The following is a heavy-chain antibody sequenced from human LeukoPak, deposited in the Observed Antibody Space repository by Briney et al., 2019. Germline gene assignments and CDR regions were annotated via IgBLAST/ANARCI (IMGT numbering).Heavy chain of an antibody. CDR1: EFTFSNYA. D-gene: IGHD6-13*01. CDR2: ISYDGNTK. Sequence: GRSLRLSCAASEFTFSNYAMHWVRQAPGKGLEWVTVISYDGNTKYYADSVKGRFTISRDNSNNTLYLQMNSLRAEDTALYYCARRIAAAATGNYYSYGMDVWGQGTTVTVSS. J-gene: IGHJ6*02. CDR3: ARRIAAAATGNYYSYGMDV. V-gene: IGHV3-30*04.